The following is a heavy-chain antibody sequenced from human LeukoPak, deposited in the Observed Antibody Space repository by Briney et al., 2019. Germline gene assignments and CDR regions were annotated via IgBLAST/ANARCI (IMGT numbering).Heavy chain of an antibody. V-gene: IGHV5-51*01. Sequence: GESLQISCHGSGYSFTSYWIGWVRPMPGKGLEWMGIIYPGDSDTRYSPSFQGQVTISADKSISTAYLQWSSLKASDTAMYYCARHGDYYGSGSRVDPWGQGTLVTVSS. D-gene: IGHD3-10*01. CDR1: GYSFTSYW. CDR2: IYPGDSDT. CDR3: ARHGDYYGSGSRVDP. J-gene: IGHJ5*02.